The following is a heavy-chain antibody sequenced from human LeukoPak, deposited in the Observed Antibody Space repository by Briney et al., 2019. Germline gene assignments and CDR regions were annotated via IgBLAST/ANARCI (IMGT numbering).Heavy chain of an antibody. CDR1: GGSISSGGYY. Sequence: SQTLSLICTVSGGSISSGGYYWSWIRQHPGKGLEWIGYIYYSGSTYYNPSLKSRVTISVDTSKNQFSLKLSSVTAADTAVYYCAAWGRFGATYYYYGMDVWGKGTTVTVSS. V-gene: IGHV4-31*03. CDR3: AAWGRFGATYYYYGMDV. D-gene: IGHD3-10*01. J-gene: IGHJ6*04. CDR2: IYYSGST.